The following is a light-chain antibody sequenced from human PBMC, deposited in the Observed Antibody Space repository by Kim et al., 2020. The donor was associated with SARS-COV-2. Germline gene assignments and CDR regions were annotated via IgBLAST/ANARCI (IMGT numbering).Light chain of an antibody. J-gene: IGKJ2*01. CDR2: VAS. CDR3: QNTNNLPYT. Sequence: SASVGDRVTIACRASQGISVWLAWYQQKPGQAPKLLISVASHLESGVPSRFSGRGSGTEFILTISGLQPEDFATYYCQNTNNLPYTFGQGTKLEI. V-gene: IGKV1-12*01. CDR1: QGISVW.